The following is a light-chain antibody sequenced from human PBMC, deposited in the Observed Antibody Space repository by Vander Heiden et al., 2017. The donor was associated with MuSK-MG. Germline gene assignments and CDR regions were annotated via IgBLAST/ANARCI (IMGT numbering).Light chain of an antibody. CDR2: TAS. V-gene: IGKV1-39*01. Sequence: DIQMTQSPSSLSASVGDRVTITCRASQSISSYLNWYQQKPGKAPKLLIYTASSLQSGVPSRFSGSGSGTDFTLTISSLQPVDFATYYCQQSYSIPVTFGQGTNLEIK. CDR3: QQSYSIPVT. J-gene: IGKJ2*01. CDR1: QSISSY.